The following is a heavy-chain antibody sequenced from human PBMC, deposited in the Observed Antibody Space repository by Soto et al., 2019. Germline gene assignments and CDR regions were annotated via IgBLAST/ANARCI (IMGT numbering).Heavy chain of an antibody. J-gene: IGHJ4*02. CDR3: ARDQAAGRPKYFDY. Sequence: HPGGSLRLSCVASGFSFSSYAMHWVRQAPGKGLEWVAIIWYDGSNKYYADSVKGRFTISRDNSKNTVFLQMNSLRADDTAIYYWARDQAAGRPKYFDYWGQGTLVTVSS. D-gene: IGHD6-13*01. CDR2: IWYDGSNK. V-gene: IGHV3-33*01. CDR1: GFSFSSYA.